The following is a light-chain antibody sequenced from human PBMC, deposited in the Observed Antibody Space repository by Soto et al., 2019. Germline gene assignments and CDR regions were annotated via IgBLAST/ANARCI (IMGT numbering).Light chain of an antibody. Sequence: IVLTQSPGTLSLSPGERATLSCRASQSVSNYYLAWYQQKPGQAPRLLIYDASSRATGIPDRFSGSGSGTDLTLTINRLEPEDFAVYYCQHYGSPRTFGQGTKV. J-gene: IGKJ1*01. CDR3: QHYGSPRT. CDR1: QSVSNYY. V-gene: IGKV3-20*01. CDR2: DAS.